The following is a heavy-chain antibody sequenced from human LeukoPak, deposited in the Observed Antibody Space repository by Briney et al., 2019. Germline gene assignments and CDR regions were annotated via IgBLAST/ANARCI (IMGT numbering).Heavy chain of an antibody. J-gene: IGHJ4*02. CDR2: ISGSAITT. CDR3: AKLLRGVVVPYFDY. Sequence: GGSLRLSCTTSGFTFSNYAMSWVRQAPGKGLEWVSSISGSAITTYYADSVKGRFTVSRDTSKNTLFLQMNSLRAEDTAVYYCAKLLRGVVVPYFDYWGQGTLVTVSS. CDR1: GFTFSNYA. D-gene: IGHD3-10*01. V-gene: IGHV3-23*01.